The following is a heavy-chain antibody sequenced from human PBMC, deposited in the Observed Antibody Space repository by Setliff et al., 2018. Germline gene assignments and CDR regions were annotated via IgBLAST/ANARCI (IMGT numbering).Heavy chain of an antibody. CDR2: ISGYNGNT. J-gene: IGHJ6*03. CDR3: ARDPSLTGILNYYYYYYMDV. CDR1: GYTFTTYG. D-gene: IGHD7-27*01. V-gene: IGHV1-18*01. Sequence: ASVKVSCKASGYTFTTYGVAWVRQAPGQGLEWLGWISGYNGNTNYAQRFQGRVTTTIDTSTNTAYMELRSLRSDDTAVYYCARDPSLTGILNYYYYYYMDVWGKGTTVTVSS.